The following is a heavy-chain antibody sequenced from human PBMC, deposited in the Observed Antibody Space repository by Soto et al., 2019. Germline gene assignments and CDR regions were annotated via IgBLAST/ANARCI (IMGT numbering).Heavy chain of an antibody. J-gene: IGHJ4*02. CDR2: IYYSGST. Sequence: SETLSLTCTVSGGSTSSGDYYWSWIRQPPGKGLEWIGYIYYSGSTYYNPSLKSRVTISVDTSKNQFSLKLSSVTAADTAVYYCARVPSRSGFVDYWGQGTLVTVSS. D-gene: IGHD1-26*01. V-gene: IGHV4-30-4*01. CDR3: ARVPSRSGFVDY. CDR1: GGSTSSGDYY.